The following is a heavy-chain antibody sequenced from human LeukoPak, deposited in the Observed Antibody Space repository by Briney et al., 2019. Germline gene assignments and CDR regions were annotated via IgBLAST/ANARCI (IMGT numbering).Heavy chain of an antibody. J-gene: IGHJ4*02. CDR1: GGSISSYY. V-gene: IGHV4-4*07. CDR3: ARDLYGGNSDY. Sequence: SETLSLTCTVSGGSISSYYWSWIRQPAGKGLEWIGRVYTSGNTNYNPSLKSRVTISVDSSKNQFSLNLTSVTAADTAVYYCARDLYGGNSDYWGQGTLVTVSS. CDR2: VYTSGNT. D-gene: IGHD4-23*01.